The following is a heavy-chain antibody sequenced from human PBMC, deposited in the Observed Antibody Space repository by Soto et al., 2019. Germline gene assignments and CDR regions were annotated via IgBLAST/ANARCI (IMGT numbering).Heavy chain of an antibody. CDR3: ARRPKRGSYSWCFDY. D-gene: IGHD1-26*01. CDR2: IYYSGSA. V-gene: IGHV4-39*01. J-gene: IGHJ4*02. Sequence: QLQLQESGPGLVKPSETLSLTCTVSGGSITSNAYYWGWIRQPPGKGLEWLGYIYYSGSASYNPSRKSRVTMSVDTSKNQFSLKLSSVTAADTAVYYCARRPKRGSYSWCFDYWGQGTLVTVSS. CDR1: GGSITSNAYY.